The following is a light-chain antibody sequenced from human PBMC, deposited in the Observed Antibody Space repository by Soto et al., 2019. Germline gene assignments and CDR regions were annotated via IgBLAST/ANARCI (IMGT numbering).Light chain of an antibody. CDR1: QSISSW. CDR3: QQYNGYSPIT. J-gene: IGKJ5*01. CDR2: DAS. V-gene: IGKV1-5*01. Sequence: DIQMTQSPSTLSACVGDRVTITCRASQSISSWLAWYQQKPGKAPKLLIYDASSLESGVPSRFSGSGSGTEFTLTISSLQPDDFATYYCQQYNGYSPITFGQGTRLEIK.